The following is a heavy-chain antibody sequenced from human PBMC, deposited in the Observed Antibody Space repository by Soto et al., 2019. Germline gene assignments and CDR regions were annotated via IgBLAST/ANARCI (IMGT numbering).Heavy chain of an antibody. Sequence: SETLSLTCAVYGGSFSGYYWSWIRQPPGKGLEWIGEINHSGSTNYNPSLKSRVAISVDTSKNQFSLKLSSVTAADTAVYYCERESSGWYYFDYWGQGTLVTVSS. J-gene: IGHJ4*02. CDR3: ERESSGWYYFDY. CDR2: INHSGST. V-gene: IGHV4-34*01. D-gene: IGHD6-19*01. CDR1: GGSFSGYY.